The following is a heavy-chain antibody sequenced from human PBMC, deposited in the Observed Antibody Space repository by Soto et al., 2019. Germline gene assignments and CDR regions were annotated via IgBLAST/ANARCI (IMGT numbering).Heavy chain of an antibody. D-gene: IGHD2-15*01. V-gene: IGHV4-39*01. Sequence: SATLSLTCAVSGGSVSSSNWWSWVRQPPGKGLEWIGSIYYSGSTYYNPSLKSRVTISVDTSKNQFSLKLSSVTAADTAVYYCARHTPAISISDHWGQGTLVTVSS. CDR1: GGSVSSSNW. CDR3: ARHTPAISISDH. CDR2: IYYSGST. J-gene: IGHJ4*02.